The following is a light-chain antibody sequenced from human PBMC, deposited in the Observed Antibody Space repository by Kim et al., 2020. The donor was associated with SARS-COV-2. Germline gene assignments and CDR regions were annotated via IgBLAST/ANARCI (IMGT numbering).Light chain of an antibody. CDR2: DAS. J-gene: IGKJ4*01. V-gene: IGKV3-11*01. Sequence: EIVLTQSPATLSLSPGERATLSCRASQSISIYLAWYQQKPGQAPRLLIYDASNRATGIPARFSGSGSGTDFTLTISSLEPEDFAVYYCQQRNSGPTVSFGGETKVGIK. CDR3: QQRNSGPTVS. CDR1: QSISIY.